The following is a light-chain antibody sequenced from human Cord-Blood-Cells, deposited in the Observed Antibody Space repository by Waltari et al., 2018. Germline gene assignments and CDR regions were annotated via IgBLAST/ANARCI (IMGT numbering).Light chain of an antibody. J-gene: IGLJ2*01. CDR3: SSYTSSSTVV. CDR2: DVS. Sequence: QSALTQPASVSGSPGQSITISCTGASSDVVGSNSVSWYKQHPGKAPKHMIYDVSKRPSGVSIRFSGSKSGNTASLTISGLQAEDEADYYCSSYTSSSTVVFGGGTKLTVL. V-gene: IGLV2-14*01. CDR1: SSDVVGSNS.